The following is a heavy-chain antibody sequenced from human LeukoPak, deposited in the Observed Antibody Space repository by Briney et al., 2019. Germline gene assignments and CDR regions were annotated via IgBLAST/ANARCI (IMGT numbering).Heavy chain of an antibody. Sequence: SETLSLTCAVYGGSFSGYYWSWIRQPPGKGLEWIGEINHSGSTNYNPSLKSRVTISVDTSKNQFSLKLSSVTAADTAVYYCARAVRAYYYYYYMDVWGKGTTVTVSS. J-gene: IGHJ6*03. CDR3: ARAVRAYYYYYYMDV. CDR1: GGSFSGYY. D-gene: IGHD1-1*01. CDR2: INHSGST. V-gene: IGHV4-34*01.